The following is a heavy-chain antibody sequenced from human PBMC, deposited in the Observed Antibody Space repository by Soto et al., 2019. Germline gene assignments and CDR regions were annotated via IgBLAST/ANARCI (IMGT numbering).Heavy chain of an antibody. CDR3: ATLTEFQNWFDP. J-gene: IGHJ5*02. CDR2: FDPEDGET. V-gene: IGHV1-24*01. CDR1: GYTLTELS. D-gene: IGHD2-21*01. Sequence: ASVKVSCKVSGYTLTELSMHWVRQAPGKGLEWMGGFDPEDGETIYAQKFQGRVTMTEDTSTDTAYMELSSLRSEDTAVYYCATLTEFQNWFDPWGQGTLVTVSS.